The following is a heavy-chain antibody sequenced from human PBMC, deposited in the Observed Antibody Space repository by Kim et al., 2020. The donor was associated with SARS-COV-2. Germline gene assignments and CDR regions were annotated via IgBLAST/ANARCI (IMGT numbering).Heavy chain of an antibody. J-gene: IGHJ4*02. Sequence: ASVKVSCKASGYTFTSYGISWVRQAPGQGLEWMGWISAYNGNTNYAQKLQGRVTMTTDTSTSTAYMELRSLRSDDTAVYYCARVVHGRDSSGYYYLFDYWGQGTLVTVSS. D-gene: IGHD3-22*01. CDR2: ISAYNGNT. CDR1: GYTFTSYG. V-gene: IGHV1-18*01. CDR3: ARVVHGRDSSGYYYLFDY.